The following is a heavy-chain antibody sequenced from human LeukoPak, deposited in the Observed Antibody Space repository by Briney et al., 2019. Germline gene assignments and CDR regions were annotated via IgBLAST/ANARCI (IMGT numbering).Heavy chain of an antibody. Sequence: SETLSLTCAVYGGSFSGYYWSWIRQPPGKGLEWIGEINHSGSTNYNPSLKSRVTISVDTSKNQFSLKLSSVTAADTAVYYCARIHYDFGYYYGMDVWGQGTTVTVSS. CDR1: GGSFSGYY. V-gene: IGHV4-34*01. D-gene: IGHD3-22*01. J-gene: IGHJ6*02. CDR2: INHSGST. CDR3: ARIHYDFGYYYGMDV.